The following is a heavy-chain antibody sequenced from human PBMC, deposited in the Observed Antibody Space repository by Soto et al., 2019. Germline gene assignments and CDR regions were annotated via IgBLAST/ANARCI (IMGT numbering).Heavy chain of an antibody. CDR1: GYTLTGYY. V-gene: IGHV1-2*02. Sequence: ASVKVSCKASGYTLTGYYMHWVRQAPGQGLEWMGWINPNSGGTNYAQKFQGRVTMTRDTSMSTAYMELSSLRSEDTAVYYCARGIKYGDYSTWLDPWGPGTLVTVSS. J-gene: IGHJ5*02. CDR3: ARGIKYGDYSTWLDP. D-gene: IGHD4-17*01. CDR2: INPNSGGT.